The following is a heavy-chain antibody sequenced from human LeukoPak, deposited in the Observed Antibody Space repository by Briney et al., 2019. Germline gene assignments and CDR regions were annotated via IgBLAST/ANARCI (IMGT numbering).Heavy chain of an antibody. CDR1: GGSISSYY. CDR2: IYYSGST. J-gene: IGHJ6*02. CDR3: ARTAYYYDMDV. Sequence: SETLSLTCTVSGGSISSYYWSWIRQPPGKGLEWIGYIYYSGSTNYNPSLKSRVIISIDTSKNEFSLRLRSVTAADTAVYYCARTAYYYDMDVWGQGTTVTVSS. V-gene: IGHV4-59*08.